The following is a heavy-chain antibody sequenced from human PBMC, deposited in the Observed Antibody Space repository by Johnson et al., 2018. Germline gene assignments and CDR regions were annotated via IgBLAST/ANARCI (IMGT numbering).Heavy chain of an antibody. CDR2: ISDSGVSG. CDR3: VSASGITYPYFQH. J-gene: IGHJ1*01. D-gene: IGHD3-10*01. V-gene: IGHV3-23*04. Sequence: VQLVQSGGGLVKXGGSXRLXCAASGFTFSSYAMSWARQAPGQGLEWVSGISDSGVSGYYADFVKGRFTISRDNSKNTMYLQMNSLKTEDTAVYYCVSASGITYPYFQHGGQGTLVTVSS. CDR1: GFTFSSYA.